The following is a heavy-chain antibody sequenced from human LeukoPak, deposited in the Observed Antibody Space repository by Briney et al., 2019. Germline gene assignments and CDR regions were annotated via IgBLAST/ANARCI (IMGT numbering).Heavy chain of an antibody. Sequence: GGSLRLSCAASGFTFSGSAMHWVRQASGKGLEWVGRIRSKANSYATAYAASVKGRFTISRDDSKNTAYLQMNSLKTEDTAVYYCTRRADCSGGSCYYALDYWGQGTLVTAPS. CDR3: TRRADCSGGSCYYALDY. CDR1: GFTFSGSA. J-gene: IGHJ4*02. V-gene: IGHV3-73*01. CDR2: IRSKANSYAT. D-gene: IGHD2-15*01.